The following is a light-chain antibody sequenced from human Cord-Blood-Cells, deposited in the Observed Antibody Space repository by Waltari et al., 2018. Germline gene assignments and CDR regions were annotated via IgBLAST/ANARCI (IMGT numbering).Light chain of an antibody. J-gene: IGKJ2*01. V-gene: IGKV1-8*01. Sequence: IRITQSPSSLSASTGHRVNLTCRANQGISSYLAWYQQKTGKAPKLLIYAASTLQSGVPSRFSGSGSGTDFTLTISCLQSEDFATYYCQQYYSYPYTFGQGTKLEIK. CDR3: QQYYSYPYT. CDR2: AAS. CDR1: QGISSY.